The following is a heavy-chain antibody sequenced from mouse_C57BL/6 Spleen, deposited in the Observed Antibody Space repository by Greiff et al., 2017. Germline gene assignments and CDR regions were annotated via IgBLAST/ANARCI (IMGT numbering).Heavy chain of an antibody. D-gene: IGHD1-1*01. V-gene: IGHV1-76*01. CDR3: ARDYGRAWFAY. J-gene: IGHJ3*01. Sequence: QVHVKQSGAELVRPGASVKLSCKASGYTFTDYYINWVKQRPGQGLEWIARIYPGSGNTYYNEKFKGKATLTAEKSSSTAYMQLSSLTSEDSAVYFCARDYGRAWFAYWGQGTLVTVSA. CDR1: GYTFTDYY. CDR2: IYPGSGNT.